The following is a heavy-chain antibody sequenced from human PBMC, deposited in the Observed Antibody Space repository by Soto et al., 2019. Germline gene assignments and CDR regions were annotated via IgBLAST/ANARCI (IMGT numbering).Heavy chain of an antibody. CDR3: ARVHYDSSGYYSEIFDS. J-gene: IGHJ4*02. CDR2: ISGYTGNT. CDR1: VYTFTSYA. D-gene: IGHD3-22*01. V-gene: IGHV1-18*01. Sequence: QIQLVQSGAEVKKPGASVKVSCKASVYTFTSYAITWVRQAPGQGLEWMGWISGYTGNTKYAQMLQGRVTMTTDTSTSTGYMELRSLRSDDTAVYYCARVHYDSSGYYSEIFDSWGQGTLVTVSS.